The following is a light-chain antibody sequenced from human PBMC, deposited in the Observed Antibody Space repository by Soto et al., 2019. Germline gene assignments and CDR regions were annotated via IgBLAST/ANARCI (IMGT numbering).Light chain of an antibody. Sequence: SALTQPASVSGSPGQSITISCTGTSSDVGGYNYVSWYQQHPGKVPKLMIYDVSNRPSGVSNRFSGSKSGDTASLTISGLQAEDEADYYCSSYTTSATGVFGTGTKVTVL. J-gene: IGLJ1*01. V-gene: IGLV2-14*01. CDR1: SSDVGGYNY. CDR2: DVS. CDR3: SSYTTSATGV.